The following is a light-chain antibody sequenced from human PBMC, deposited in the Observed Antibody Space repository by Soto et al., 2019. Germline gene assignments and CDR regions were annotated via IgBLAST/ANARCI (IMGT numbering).Light chain of an antibody. Sequence: QSVLTQPPSASGTPGQRVTISCSGSSSNIGSNTVKWYQQLPGTAPKLLIYSNNQRPSGVPARLSGSKSGSSASLAISGLQSEDEAAYYCAAWDDSLNGWVFGGGTKLTVL. V-gene: IGLV1-44*01. CDR1: SSNIGSNT. CDR3: AAWDDSLNGWV. CDR2: SNN. J-gene: IGLJ3*02.